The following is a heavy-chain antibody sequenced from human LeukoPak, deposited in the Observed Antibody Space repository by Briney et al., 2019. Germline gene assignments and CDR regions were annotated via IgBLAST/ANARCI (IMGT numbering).Heavy chain of an antibody. CDR3: ARLIIAVADPES. V-gene: IGHV4-34*01. D-gene: IGHD6-19*01. CDR2: INHSGST. Sequence: PSETLSLTCAVYGGSFSGYYWSWIRQPPGKGLEWIGEINHSGSTNYNPSLKSRVTISVDTSKNQFSLKLSSVTAADTAVYYCARLIIAVADPESWGQGTLVTVSS. CDR1: GGSFSGYY. J-gene: IGHJ5*02.